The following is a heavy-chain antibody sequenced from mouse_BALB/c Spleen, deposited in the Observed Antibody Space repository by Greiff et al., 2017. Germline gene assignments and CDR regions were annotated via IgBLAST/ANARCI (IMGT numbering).Heavy chain of an antibody. CDR1: GYTFTDYN. CDR3: ARYRYDYDWYFDV. D-gene: IGHD2-4*01. V-gene: IGHV1S29*02. Sequence: EVQLQQSGPELVKPGASVKISCKASGYTFTDYNMHWVKQSHGKSLEWIGYIYPYNGGTGYNQKFKSKATLTVDNSSSTAYMELRSLTSEDSAVYYCARYRYDYDWYFDVWGAGTTVTVSS. CDR2: IYPYNGGT. J-gene: IGHJ1*01.